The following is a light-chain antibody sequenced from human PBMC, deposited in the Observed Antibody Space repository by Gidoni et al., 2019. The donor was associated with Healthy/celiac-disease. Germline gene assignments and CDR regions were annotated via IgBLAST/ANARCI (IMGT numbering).Light chain of an antibody. CDR3: RQRSNWTLT. J-gene: IGKJ4*01. CDR1: QSVSSY. CDR2: DAA. Sequence: EIVLTQSPATLSLSPGERATLSCRASQSVSSYLAWYQQKPGQAPRLPIYDAANRATGIPARFSGSGSGTDFTLTISSLEPEDFAVYYCRQRSNWTLTFGGGTKVEIK. V-gene: IGKV3-11*01.